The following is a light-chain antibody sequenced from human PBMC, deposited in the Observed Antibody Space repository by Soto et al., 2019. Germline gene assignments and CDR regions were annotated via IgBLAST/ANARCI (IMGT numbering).Light chain of an antibody. J-gene: IGKJ4*01. V-gene: IGKV4-1*01. Sequence: DIVLTQSPDSLAVSLGERATINCKSSQSVLYSSNNKNYLAWYQQKPGQPPKLLIYWASTRESGVPDRFSGSESGTDFTLTIRSLQAEDVAVYYCQQYYSPPLTFGGGTKVEIK. CDR1: QSVLYSSNNKNY. CDR2: WAS. CDR3: QQYYSPPLT.